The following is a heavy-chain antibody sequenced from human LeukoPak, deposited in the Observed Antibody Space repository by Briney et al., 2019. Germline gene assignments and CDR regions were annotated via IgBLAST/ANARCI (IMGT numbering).Heavy chain of an antibody. Sequence: QAGGSLRLSCAASGFTFSSYAMNWVRQAPGKGLEWVASISGSGGSTYYADSVKGRFTISRDNSRNAVFLQMISPRDDDTAIYYCAKIERWLVHGFDLWGRGTLVTVSS. CDR2: ISGSGGST. CDR3: AKIERWLVHGFDL. V-gene: IGHV3-23*01. D-gene: IGHD6-19*01. CDR1: GFTFSSYA. J-gene: IGHJ2*01.